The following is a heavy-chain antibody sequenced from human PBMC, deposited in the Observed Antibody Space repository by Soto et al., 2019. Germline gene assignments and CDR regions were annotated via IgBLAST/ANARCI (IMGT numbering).Heavy chain of an antibody. Sequence: GASVKVSCKVSGYTLTELSMHWVRQAPGKGLEWMGGFDPEDGETIYAQKFQGRVTMTEDTSTDTAYMELSSLRSEDTAVYYCATDLRYSSRYWPSNPVDYWGQGTLVTVSS. CDR2: FDPEDGET. CDR1: GYTLTELS. D-gene: IGHD6-13*01. V-gene: IGHV1-24*01. J-gene: IGHJ4*02. CDR3: ATDLRYSSRYWPSNPVDY.